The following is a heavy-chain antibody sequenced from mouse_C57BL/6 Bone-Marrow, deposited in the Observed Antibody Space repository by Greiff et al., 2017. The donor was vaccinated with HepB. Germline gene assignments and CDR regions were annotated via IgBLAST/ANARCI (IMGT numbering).Heavy chain of an antibody. D-gene: IGHD4-1*01. CDR2: SRNKANDYTT. Sequence: EVKLVESGGGLVQSGRSLRLSCATSGFTFSDFYMEWVRQAPGKGLEWIAASRNKANDYTTEYSASVKGRFIVSRDTSQSSLYLQMNALRAEDTAIYYCAREKLGYWYFDVWGTGTTVTVSS. CDR1: GFTFSDFY. J-gene: IGHJ1*03. V-gene: IGHV7-1*01. CDR3: AREKLGYWYFDV.